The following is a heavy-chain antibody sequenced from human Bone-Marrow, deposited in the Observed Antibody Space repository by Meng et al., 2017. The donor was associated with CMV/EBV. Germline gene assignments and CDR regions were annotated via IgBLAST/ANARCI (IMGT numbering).Heavy chain of an antibody. CDR1: GFTFSTYD. V-gene: IGHV3-74*01. D-gene: IGHD2-2*01. CDR2: INSDGSST. CDR3: ARGGGCSSTSCYANWFDP. Sequence: GESLKISCAASGFTFSTYDMSWVRQAPGKGLVWVSRINSDGSSTSYADSVKGRFTIPRDNAKNTLYLQMNSLRAEDTAVYYCARGGGCSSTSCYANWFDPWGQRTLVTVSS. J-gene: IGHJ5*02.